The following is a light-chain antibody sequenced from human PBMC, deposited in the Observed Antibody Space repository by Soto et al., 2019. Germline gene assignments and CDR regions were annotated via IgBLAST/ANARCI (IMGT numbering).Light chain of an antibody. V-gene: IGKV1-5*01. CDR1: QSISSW. CDR2: DAS. CDR3: QQYKSYSPRT. J-gene: IGKJ1*01. Sequence: DIHLTQSPSFLSASVGDRVTITCRPSQSISSWLAWYQQKPGKAPKLLIYDASSLESGVPSRFSGSGSGTEFTLTISSLQPDDSASYYCQQYKSYSPRTFGQGTKVDIK.